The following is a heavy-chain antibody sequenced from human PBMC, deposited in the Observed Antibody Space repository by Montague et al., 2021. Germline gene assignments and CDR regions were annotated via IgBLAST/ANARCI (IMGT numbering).Heavy chain of an antibody. CDR3: ARRMGFVVVTEHDAFDI. V-gene: IGHV4-39*01. J-gene: IGHJ3*02. CDR2: IYYSGST. Sequence: SETLSFTCTVSGGSISSSSYYWGWIRQPPGKGLEWIGSIYYSGSTYYNPSLKSRVTISADTSKNQFSLRLRSVTAADTAVYYCARRMGFVVVTEHDAFDIWGQGTMVTVSS. CDR1: GGSISSSSYY. D-gene: IGHD2-21*02.